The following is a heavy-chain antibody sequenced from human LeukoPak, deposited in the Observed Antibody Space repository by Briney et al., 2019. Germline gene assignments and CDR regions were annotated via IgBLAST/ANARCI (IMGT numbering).Heavy chain of an antibody. V-gene: IGHV3-74*01. CDR1: GFTFSSYW. D-gene: IGHD1-26*01. J-gene: IGHJ4*02. CDR3: VRVVHSWDLGY. CDR2: INGDGSTI. Sequence: PGGSLRLSCAASGFTFSSYWMHWVPQAPGKGLVCVSHINGDGSTIRYAVSVEGRFTISRDNAKNTLYLQMNSLRAEDTAVYYCVRVVHSWDLGYWGQGTLVTVSS.